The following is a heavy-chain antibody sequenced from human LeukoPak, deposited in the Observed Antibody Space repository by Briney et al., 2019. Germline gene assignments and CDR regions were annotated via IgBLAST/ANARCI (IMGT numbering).Heavy chain of an antibody. V-gene: IGHV3-53*05. Sequence: GGSLRLSCAASGFTVSSNYMSWVRQAPGKGLEWVSVIYSGGSTYYADSVKGRFTISRDNSKNTLYLQMNSLRAEDTAVYYCARVISLTGDHWGYFDYWGQGTLVTVSS. D-gene: IGHD7-27*01. J-gene: IGHJ4*02. CDR2: IYSGGST. CDR3: ARVISLTGDHWGYFDY. CDR1: GFTVSSNY.